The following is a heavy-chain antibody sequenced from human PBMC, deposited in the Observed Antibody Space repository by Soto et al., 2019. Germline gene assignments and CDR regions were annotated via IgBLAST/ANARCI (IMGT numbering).Heavy chain of an antibody. CDR3: ATETSTWGC. CDR1: GFALSNYW. D-gene: IGHD7-27*01. J-gene: IGHJ4*02. V-gene: IGHV3-7*05. Sequence: EVQLVESGGGLVQPGESLRLSCVASGFALSNYWINWVRQAPGKGLEWVANIKQDGSEKNYVDSVKGRFTISRDNARNSLYLQMNGLRAEDTAAYHCATETSTWGCWGQGTLVTVSS. CDR2: IKQDGSEK.